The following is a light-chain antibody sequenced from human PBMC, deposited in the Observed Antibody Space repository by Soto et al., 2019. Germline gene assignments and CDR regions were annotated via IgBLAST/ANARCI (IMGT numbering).Light chain of an antibody. V-gene: IGKV3-20*01. J-gene: IGKJ1*01. CDR1: QSVSSSY. CDR3: QPYGSSPVT. CDR2: GAS. Sequence: EIVLTQSPGTLSLSPGERATLSCRASQSVSSSYLAWYQQKPGQAPRLLIYGASSRATGIPDRFSGSGSGTDFTLTISRLEPEDFAVYYYQPYGSSPVTFGQGTKVEIK.